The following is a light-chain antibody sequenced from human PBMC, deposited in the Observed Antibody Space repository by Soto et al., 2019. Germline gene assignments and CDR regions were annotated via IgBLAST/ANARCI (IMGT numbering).Light chain of an antibody. Sequence: QSALTQPPSASGSPGQSLTISCTGTSSDVGGYNYVSWYQQRPGKAPKLVIYEVTKRPSGVPDRFSGSKSGSTASLTVSGLQADDEAEYYCASYAGTKLLVFGSGTKLTVL. J-gene: IGLJ2*01. V-gene: IGLV2-8*01. CDR3: ASYAGTKLLV. CDR2: EVT. CDR1: SSDVGGYNY.